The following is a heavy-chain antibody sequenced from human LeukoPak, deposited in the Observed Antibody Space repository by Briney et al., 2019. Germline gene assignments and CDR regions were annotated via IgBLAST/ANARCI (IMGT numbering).Heavy chain of an antibody. CDR2: MNPNSGNT. D-gene: IGHD3-10*01. CDR3: ARGRSARFAQRGNWFDP. J-gene: IGHJ5*02. Sequence: ASVKVSCKASGYTFTSYDINWVRQATGQGLEWMGWMNPNSGNTGYAQKFQGRVTMTRNTSISPAYMELSSLRSEDTAVYYCARGRSARFAQRGNWFDPWGQGTLVTVSS. V-gene: IGHV1-8*01. CDR1: GYTFTSYD.